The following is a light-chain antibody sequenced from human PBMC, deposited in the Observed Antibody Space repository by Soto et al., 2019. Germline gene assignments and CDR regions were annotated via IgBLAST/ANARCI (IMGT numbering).Light chain of an antibody. J-gene: IGLJ2*01. V-gene: IGLV9-49*01. CDR3: GAEHGSGSNFVVV. CDR1: SGYSNYK. CDR2: VGTGGIVG. Sequence: QSVLTQPPSASASLGASVTLTCTLSSGYSNYKVDWYQQRPGKGPRFVMRVGTGGIVGSKGDGIPDRFSVLGSGLNRYLTIKKIQEEDESDYHCGAEHGSGSNFVVVFGGGTKLTVL.